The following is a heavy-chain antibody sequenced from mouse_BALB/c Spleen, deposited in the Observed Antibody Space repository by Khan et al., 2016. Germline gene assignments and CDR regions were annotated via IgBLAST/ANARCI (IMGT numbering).Heavy chain of an antibody. J-gene: IGHJ3*01. Sequence: EVKLLESGGGLVQPGGSLKLSCVASGLDFSRYWMSWVRQAPGKGLEWIGEINPDSSTINYTPSLKDKFIISRDNAKNTLYLQMSKVRSEDTALYYCARLHYYGRFAYWGQGTLVTVSA. V-gene: IGHV4-1*02. CDR3: ARLHYYGRFAY. D-gene: IGHD1-2*01. CDR1: GLDFSRYW. CDR2: INPDSSTI.